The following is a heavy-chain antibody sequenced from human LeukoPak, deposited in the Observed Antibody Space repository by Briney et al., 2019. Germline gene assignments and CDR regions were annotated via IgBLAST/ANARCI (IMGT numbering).Heavy chain of an antibody. J-gene: IGHJ5*02. CDR2: MNPNSGNT. CDR1: GGTFSSYD. CDR3: ARGQRRLTIFGVPINWFDP. Sequence: ASVKVSCKASGGTFSSYDINWVRQATGQGLEWMGWMNPNSGNTGYAQKFQGRVTMTRNTSISTAYMELSSLRSEDTAVYYCARGQRRLTIFGVPINWFDPWGQGTLVTVSS. V-gene: IGHV1-8*02. D-gene: IGHD3-3*01.